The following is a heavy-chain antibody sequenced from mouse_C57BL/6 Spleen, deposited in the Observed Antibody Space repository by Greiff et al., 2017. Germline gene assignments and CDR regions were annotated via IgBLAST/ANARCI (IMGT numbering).Heavy chain of an antibody. Sequence: VQLQQSGAELVKPGASVKISCKASGYTFTTDPLEWLKQKHGRNLLGIGNFHPYNDDTNYNAKFKGQATLTVEKSSSPVYMELSRLTSDASAVYYSARSGLRRDFDDWGKGTTLTVSS. CDR1: GYTFTTDP. V-gene: IGHV1-47*01. D-gene: IGHD2-4*01. CDR3: ARSGLRRDFDD. J-gene: IGHJ2*01. CDR2: FHPYNDDT.